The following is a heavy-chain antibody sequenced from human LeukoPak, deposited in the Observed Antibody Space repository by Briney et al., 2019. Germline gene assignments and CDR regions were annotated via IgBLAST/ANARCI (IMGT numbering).Heavy chain of an antibody. D-gene: IGHD6-19*01. J-gene: IGHJ6*02. CDR3: ARVAGIAVAFYGMDV. CDR2: ISYDGSNK. CDR1: GFTFSSYA. Sequence: PGRSLRLSCAASGFTFSSYAMHWVRQAPGKGLEWVAVISYDGSNKYYADSVKGRFTISRDNSKNTLYLQMNSLRAEDTAVYYCARVAGIAVAFYGMDVWGQGTTVTVSS. V-gene: IGHV3-30-3*01.